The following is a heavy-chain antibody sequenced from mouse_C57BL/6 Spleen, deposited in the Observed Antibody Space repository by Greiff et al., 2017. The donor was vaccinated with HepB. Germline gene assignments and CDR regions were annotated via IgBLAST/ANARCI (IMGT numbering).Heavy chain of an antibody. J-gene: IGHJ3*01. V-gene: IGHV1-19*01. D-gene: IGHD1-1*01. CDR2: INPYNGGT. CDR3: ARGYGSSYRFAY. Sequence: VQLQQSGPVLVKPGASVKMSCKASGYTFTDYYMNWVKQSHGKSLEWIGVINPYNGGTSYNQKFKGKATLTVDKSSSTAYMELNSLTSEDSAVYYCARGYGSSYRFAYWGQGTLVTVSA. CDR1: GYTFTDYY.